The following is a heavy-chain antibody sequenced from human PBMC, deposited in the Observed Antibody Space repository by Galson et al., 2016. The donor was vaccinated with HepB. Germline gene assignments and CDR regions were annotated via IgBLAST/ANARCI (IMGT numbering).Heavy chain of an antibody. D-gene: IGHD6-13*01. Sequence: QSGAEVKKPGESLKISCKGSGYRFTNYWIGWVRQMPGKGLEWMGIIYPGDSVTRYSPSFQGQVTISVDKSISTAYLQWSNLKASDTAIYNGARHNRDIAVAGYYYYYYVDVWGKGTTVTVSS. CDR2: IYPGDSVT. CDR3: ARHNRDIAVAGYYYYYYVDV. CDR1: GYRFTNYW. J-gene: IGHJ6*03. V-gene: IGHV5-51*01.